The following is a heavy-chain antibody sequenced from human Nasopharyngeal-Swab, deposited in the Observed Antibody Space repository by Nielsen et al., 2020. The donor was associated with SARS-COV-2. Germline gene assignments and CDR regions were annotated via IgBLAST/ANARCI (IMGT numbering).Heavy chain of an antibody. V-gene: IGHV3-13*04. CDR3: AKDPYYDFWSGYYFDY. Sequence: GESLKISCAASGFTFSSYDMHWVRQATGKGLEWVSAIGTAGDTYYPGSVKGRFTISRENAKNSLYLQMNSLRAEDTAVYYCAKDPYYDFWSGYYFDYWGQGTLVTVSS. CDR1: GFTFSSYD. J-gene: IGHJ4*02. CDR2: IGTAGDT. D-gene: IGHD3-3*01.